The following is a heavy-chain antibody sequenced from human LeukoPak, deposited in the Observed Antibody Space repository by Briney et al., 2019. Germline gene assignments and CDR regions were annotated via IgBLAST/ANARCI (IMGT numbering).Heavy chain of an antibody. V-gene: IGHV1-24*01. CDR1: GDTLTELS. D-gene: IGHD3-10*01. Sequence: ASVTVSCKVSGDTLTELSMHWVRQAPGKGLEWMGGFDPKEGERVYAQNFQGRFTMTEDTSSGTAYMELNSLRSEDTAVYYCTTREIVVEPAQTSMVRGVLWRPDFWGHGTLVTVSS. CDR2: FDPKEGER. J-gene: IGHJ4*01. CDR3: TTREIVVEPAQTSMVRGVLWRPDF.